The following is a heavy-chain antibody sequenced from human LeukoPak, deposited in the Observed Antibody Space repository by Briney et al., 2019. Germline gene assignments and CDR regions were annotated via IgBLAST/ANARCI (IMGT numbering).Heavy chain of an antibody. Sequence: GASVKVSCKASGYSFTGYYMHWVRQAPGQGLEWMGWINPYSGGTNYAQKFQGRVTMTRDTSISTAYMELSRLRSDDTAVYYCARGSILTGYYPNFDYWGQGTLVTVSS. J-gene: IGHJ4*02. CDR2: INPYSGGT. V-gene: IGHV1-2*02. CDR3: ARGSILTGYYPNFDY. D-gene: IGHD3-9*01. CDR1: GYSFTGYY.